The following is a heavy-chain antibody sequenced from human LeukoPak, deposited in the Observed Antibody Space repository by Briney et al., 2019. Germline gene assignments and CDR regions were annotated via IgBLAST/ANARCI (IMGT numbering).Heavy chain of an antibody. J-gene: IGHJ5*02. CDR2: IYYSGST. CDR1: GGSISSSSYY. Sequence: PSETLSLTCTVSGGSISSSSYYWGWIRQPPGKGLEWIGSIYYSGSTYYNPSLKSRVTISVDTSKNQFSLKLSSVTAADTAVYYCARSKGPSFDPWGQGTLSPSPQ. V-gene: IGHV4-39*01. CDR3: ARSKGPSFDP.